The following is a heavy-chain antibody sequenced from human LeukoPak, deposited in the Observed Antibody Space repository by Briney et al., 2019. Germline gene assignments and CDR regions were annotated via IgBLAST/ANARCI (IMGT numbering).Heavy chain of an antibody. CDR2: MNPNSGNT. D-gene: IGHD2-2*01. CDR3: ARGQSSANDRKGRTGLDS. J-gene: IGHJ4*02. V-gene: IGHV1-8*01. Sequence: ASVKVSCKASGYTFTSYDINWVRQATGQGLEWMGWMNPNSGNTGYAQKFQGRVTMTRNTSISTAYMELSSLRSEDTAVYYCARGQSSANDRKGRTGLDSWGQGTLVTVSS. CDR1: GYTFTSYD.